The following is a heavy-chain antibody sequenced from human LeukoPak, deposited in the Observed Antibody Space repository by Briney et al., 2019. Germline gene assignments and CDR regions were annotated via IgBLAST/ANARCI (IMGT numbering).Heavy chain of an antibody. CDR2: IYHSGST. Sequence: SLQTLSLTCAVSGGPISSGGHSWSWIRQPPGKGLDWIVYIYHSGSTYYNPSLKSRVTISVDRYKNQFSLKLRSVNAADTDVYSCARAWDDILMAFAICGQGKMVTVSS. V-gene: IGHV4-30-2*01. CDR1: GGPISSGGHS. CDR3: ARAWDDILMAFAI. D-gene: IGHD3-9*01. J-gene: IGHJ3*02.